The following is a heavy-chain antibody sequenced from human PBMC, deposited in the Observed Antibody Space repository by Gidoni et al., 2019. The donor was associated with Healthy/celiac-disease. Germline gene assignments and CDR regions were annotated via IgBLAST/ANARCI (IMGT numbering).Heavy chain of an antibody. J-gene: IGHJ5*02. D-gene: IGHD4-17*01. CDR3: ARAGDDYGDYGWFDP. V-gene: IGHV4-59*01. CDR1: GGSLSSYY. Sequence: QVQLQESGPGLVKPSETLSLTCTVSGGSLSSYYWSWIRQPPGKGLEWIGYIYYSGSTNYNPSLKSRVTISVDTSKNQFSLKLSSVTAADTAVYYCARAGDDYGDYGWFDPWGQGTLVTVSS. CDR2: IYYSGST.